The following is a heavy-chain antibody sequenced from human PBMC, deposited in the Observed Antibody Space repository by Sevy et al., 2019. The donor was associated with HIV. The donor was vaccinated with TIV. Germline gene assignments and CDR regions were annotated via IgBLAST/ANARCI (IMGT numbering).Heavy chain of an antibody. CDR2: ISGSGGTT. CDR3: AKVLGRGVALAGTAWGMDV. D-gene: IGHD6-19*01. J-gene: IGHJ6*02. CDR1: GFTFSNYA. V-gene: IGHV3-23*01. Sequence: GGSLRLSCAASGFTFSNYAMNWVRQAPGKGLEWVSSISGSGGTTYYADSVEGRFTISRDKSKNTLYMQMDSLTAEDTAVYYWAKVLGRGVALAGTAWGMDVWGQGTTVTVSS.